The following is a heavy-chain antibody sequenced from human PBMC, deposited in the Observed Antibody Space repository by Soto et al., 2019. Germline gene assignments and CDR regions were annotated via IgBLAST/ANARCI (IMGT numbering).Heavy chain of an antibody. V-gene: IGHV3-74*01. CDR2: INSDGSST. J-gene: IGHJ6*02. CDR1: GFTFSSYW. Sequence: EVQLVESGGGLVQPGGSLRLSCAASGFTFSSYWMHWVRQAPGKGLVWVSLINSDGSSTSYADSVKGRFTISRNNAQNTLYLQMNSMRGEDTAVYYCERGALRVAGVTANYGMDVWGQGTTVSVSS. D-gene: IGHD2-21*02. CDR3: ERGALRVAGVTANYGMDV.